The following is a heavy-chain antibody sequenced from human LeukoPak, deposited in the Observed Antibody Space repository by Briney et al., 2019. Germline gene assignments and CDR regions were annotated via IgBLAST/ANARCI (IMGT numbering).Heavy chain of an antibody. D-gene: IGHD3-10*01. V-gene: IGHV1-2*02. J-gene: IGHJ4*02. CDR3: ARDYSPLLWFGESYRFDY. CDR1: GYTFTGYY. CDR2: INPSSGGT. Sequence: GASVKLSCKASGYTFTGYYMHWVRQAPGQGLEWMGWINPSSGGTNYAQKFQGRVTMTRDTSISTAYMELSRLRSDDTAVYYCARDYSPLLWFGESYRFDYWGQGTLVTVSS.